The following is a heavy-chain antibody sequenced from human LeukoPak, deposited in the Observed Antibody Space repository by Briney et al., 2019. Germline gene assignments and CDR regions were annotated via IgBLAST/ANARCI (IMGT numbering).Heavy chain of an antibody. J-gene: IGHJ4*02. CDR3: AREGGSGSYSDY. D-gene: IGHD3-10*01. CDR2: IRSSSSSR. V-gene: IGHV3-48*02. Sequence: PGGFLRLSCAASGFTFSSYNMNWVRQAPGKGLEWISFIRSSSSSRYYADSVKGRFTISRDNAKNSLYLQMNSLRDEDTAVYYCAREGGSGSYSDYWGQGTLVTVSS. CDR1: GFTFSSYN.